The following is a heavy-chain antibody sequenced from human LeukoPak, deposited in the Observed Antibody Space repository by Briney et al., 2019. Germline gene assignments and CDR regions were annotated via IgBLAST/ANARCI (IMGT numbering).Heavy chain of an antibody. CDR2: ISAGNGNT. Sequence: ASLKVSCKASGYTVTSYARHGVRQAPGQRLEWMGWISAGNGNTKYSQKFQGRVTITRDTSASTAYMELSSLRSEDTAVYYCARSPPVYSSSWYGGAFDIWGQGTMVTVSS. D-gene: IGHD6-13*01. CDR3: ARSPPVYSSSWYGGAFDI. CDR1: GYTVTSYA. V-gene: IGHV1-3*01. J-gene: IGHJ3*02.